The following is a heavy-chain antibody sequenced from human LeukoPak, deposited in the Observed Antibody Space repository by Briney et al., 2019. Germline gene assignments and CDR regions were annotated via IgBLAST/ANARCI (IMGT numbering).Heavy chain of an antibody. V-gene: IGHV1-24*01. CDR2: FDPEDGET. J-gene: IGHJ4*02. CDR3: ATHYYDSSGYHD. Sequence: ASVKVSCKVSGYTLTELSMHWVRQAPGKGLEWMGGFDPEDGETIYAQKFQGRVTMTEDTSTDTAYMELSSLRSDDTAVYYCATHYYDSSGYHDWGQGTLVTVSS. CDR1: GYTLTELS. D-gene: IGHD3-22*01.